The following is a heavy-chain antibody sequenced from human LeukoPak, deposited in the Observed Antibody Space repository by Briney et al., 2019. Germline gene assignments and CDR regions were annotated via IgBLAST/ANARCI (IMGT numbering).Heavy chain of an antibody. J-gene: IGHJ4*02. Sequence: PSETLSLTCTVSGDSISSGNYYWSWIRQPAGQGLEWIGRIYSSGSTYYNPSLKSRVAISIDTSKNQFSLKLTSVTASDTAVYYCARGRYDTSDSSFDYWGPGTLVTVSS. D-gene: IGHD3-22*01. CDR1: GDSISSGNYY. CDR2: IYSSGST. V-gene: IGHV4-61*02. CDR3: ARGRYDTSDSSFDY.